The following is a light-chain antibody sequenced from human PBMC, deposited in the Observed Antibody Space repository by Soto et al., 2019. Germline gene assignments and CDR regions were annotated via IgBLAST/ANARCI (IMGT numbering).Light chain of an antibody. Sequence: EIVLTQSPGTLSLSPGERATLSCRASQTVNSSYLAWYQRKPGQAPRLLIYHASSRATGVPDRFSGSGSWAESTLTTSRLETEDFSVYYFQQYGSSITVGGGNKV. CDR1: QTVNSSY. J-gene: IGKJ4*01. CDR3: QQYGSSIT. CDR2: HAS. V-gene: IGKV3-20*01.